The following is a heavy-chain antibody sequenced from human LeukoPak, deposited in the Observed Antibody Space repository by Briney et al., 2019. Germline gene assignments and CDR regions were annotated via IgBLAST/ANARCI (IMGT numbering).Heavy chain of an antibody. J-gene: IGHJ4*02. D-gene: IGHD1-26*01. CDR3: ARDTYSIAE. Sequence: GGSLRLSCAASGFTFSNYWMHWVRQAPGKGLVWVSLTHSDGGTTNYADSVKGRFTISRDNAKNTLYLQMNSLRVEDTAVYYCARDTYSIAEWGQGTLVTVSS. CDR1: GFTFSNYW. CDR2: THSDGGTT. V-gene: IGHV3-74*01.